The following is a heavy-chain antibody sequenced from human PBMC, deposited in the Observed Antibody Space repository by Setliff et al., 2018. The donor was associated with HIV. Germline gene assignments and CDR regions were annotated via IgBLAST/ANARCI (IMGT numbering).Heavy chain of an antibody. D-gene: IGHD6-13*01. Sequence: SETLSLTCTVSGGSIRSYYWSWIRQPPGKGLEWIGYIYYSGSTYYNPSPSLKSRVTISLDTSKTQLSLRLNSVTAADTAMYYCARHPGSTSNWYKGAFDFWGQGRMVTVSS. CDR1: GGSIRSYY. J-gene: IGHJ3*01. V-gene: IGHV4-59*08. CDR2: IYYSGST. CDR3: ARHPGSTSNWYKGAFDF.